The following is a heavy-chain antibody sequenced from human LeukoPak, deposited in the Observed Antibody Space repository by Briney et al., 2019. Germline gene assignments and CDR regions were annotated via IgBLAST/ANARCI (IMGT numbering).Heavy chain of an antibody. D-gene: IGHD3-10*01. Sequence: SETLSLTCAVSGGSISSGGYSWSWLRQPPGTGLEWIGYIYHSGSTYYNPSLKSRVTISVDRSKNQFSLKLSSVTAADTAVYYCARASITMVRGDGAFDIWGQGTMVTVSS. CDR2: IYHSGST. J-gene: IGHJ3*02. CDR3: ARASITMVRGDGAFDI. CDR1: GGSISSGGYS. V-gene: IGHV4-30-2*01.